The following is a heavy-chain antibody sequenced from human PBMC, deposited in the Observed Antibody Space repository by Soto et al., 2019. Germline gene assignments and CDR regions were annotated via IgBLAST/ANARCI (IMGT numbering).Heavy chain of an antibody. CDR3: ARGVSAGVDS. D-gene: IGHD1-26*01. J-gene: IGHJ4*02. CDR2: MQPSTGRT. V-gene: IGHV1-8*01. CDR1: GYSFTSLD. Sequence: ASVKVSCQASGYSFTSLDINWLRQTAGQGLEWMGWMQPSTGRTGYAQKFQGRVTMTRDTSINTAYMELTTLTSDDTAFYSCARGVSAGVDSWGQGPLVTAS.